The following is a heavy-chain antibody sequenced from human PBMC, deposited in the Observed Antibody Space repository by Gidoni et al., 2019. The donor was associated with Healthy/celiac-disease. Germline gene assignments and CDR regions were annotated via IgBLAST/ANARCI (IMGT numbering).Heavy chain of an antibody. J-gene: IGHJ5*02. CDR1: GGSISSSSYY. Sequence: QLQLQESGPGLVKPSETLSLPCTVSGGSISSSSYYWGWIRQPPGKGLEWIGSIYYSGSTYYNPSLKSRVTISVDTSKNQFSRKLSSVTAADTAVYYCARNHCSGGSCYHEHTPGSAGVDPWGQGTLVTVSS. CDR2: IYYSGST. V-gene: IGHV4-39*01. CDR3: ARNHCSGGSCYHEHTPGSAGVDP. D-gene: IGHD2-15*01.